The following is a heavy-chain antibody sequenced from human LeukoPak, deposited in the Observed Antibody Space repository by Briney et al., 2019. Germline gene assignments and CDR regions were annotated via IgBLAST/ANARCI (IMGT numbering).Heavy chain of an antibody. CDR1: GFTVSSNY. CDR2: IYSGGST. CDR3: ARVRMVAASYFDY. J-gene: IGHJ4*02. Sequence: PGGSLRLSCAASGFTVSSNYMSWVRQAPGKGLEWVSVIYSGGSTYYADSVKGRFTISRDSSKNTLYLQMNSLRAEDTGVYYCARVRMVAASYFDYWGQGTLVTVSS. V-gene: IGHV3-66*01. D-gene: IGHD2-15*01.